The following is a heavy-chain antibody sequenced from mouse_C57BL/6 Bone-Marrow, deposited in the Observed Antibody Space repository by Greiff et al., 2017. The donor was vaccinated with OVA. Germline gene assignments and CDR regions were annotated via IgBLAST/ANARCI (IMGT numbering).Heavy chain of an antibody. CDR2: ISSGGSYT. Sequence: EVKLMESGGDLVKPGGSLKLSCAASGFTFSSYGMSWVRQTPAKRLEWVATISSGGSYTYYPDSVKGRFTISRDNAKNTLYLQMSSLKSEDTAMYYCARHGDYGSFFDYWGQGTTLTVSS. CDR3: ARHGDYGSFFDY. J-gene: IGHJ2*01. D-gene: IGHD1-1*01. V-gene: IGHV5-6*01. CDR1: GFTFSSYG.